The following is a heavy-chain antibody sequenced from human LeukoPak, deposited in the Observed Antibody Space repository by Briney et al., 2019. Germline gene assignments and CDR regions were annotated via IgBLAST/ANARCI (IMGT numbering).Heavy chain of an antibody. CDR2: ISGSGGST. CDR3: AKMSVTIFGVVPRYYMDV. CDR1: GFTFSSYA. D-gene: IGHD3-3*01. J-gene: IGHJ6*03. Sequence: GGSLRLSCAASGFTFSSYAMSWVRQAPGKGLEWVSAISGSGGSTYYADSVKGRFTISRDNSKNTLYLQMNSLRAEDTAVYYCAKMSVTIFGVVPRYYMDVWGRGTTVTVSS. V-gene: IGHV3-23*01.